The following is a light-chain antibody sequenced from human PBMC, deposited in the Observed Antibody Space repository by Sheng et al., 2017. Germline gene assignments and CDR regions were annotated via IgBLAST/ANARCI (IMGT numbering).Light chain of an antibody. CDR2: RAS. J-gene: IGKJ1*01. V-gene: IGKV3D-20*02. Sequence: EIVLAQSPGTLSLSPGERATLSCRASQSVSDNFLAWYQQKPGQAPRLLIYRASSRVTGIPDRFSGSGSGTDFTLTISRLEPEDFAVYYCQQRRTWPWTFGQGTKVEIK. CDR1: QSVSDNF. CDR3: QQRRTWPWT.